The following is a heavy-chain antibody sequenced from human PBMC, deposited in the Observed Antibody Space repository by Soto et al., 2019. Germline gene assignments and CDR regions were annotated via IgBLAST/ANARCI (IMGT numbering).Heavy chain of an antibody. Sequence: GASVKVSCKASGYTFTSYYMHWVRQAPGQGLEWMGIINPSGGSTSYAQKFQGRVTMTRDTSTSTVYMELSSLRSEDTAVYYCARVLGSSGWPEDAFDIWGQGTMVTVSS. CDR1: GYTFTSYY. D-gene: IGHD6-19*01. J-gene: IGHJ3*02. CDR3: ARVLGSSGWPEDAFDI. CDR2: INPSGGST. V-gene: IGHV1-46*01.